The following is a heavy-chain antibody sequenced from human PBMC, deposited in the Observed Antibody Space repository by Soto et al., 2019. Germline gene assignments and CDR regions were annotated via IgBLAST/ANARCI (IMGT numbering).Heavy chain of an antibody. J-gene: IGHJ4*02. CDR3: ARVSRDGYNFGY. CDR2: IYYSGST. V-gene: IGHV4-59*01. Sequence: SETLSLTCTVSGGSISSYYWSWIRQPPGKGLEWIGYIYYSGSTNYNPSLKSRVTISVDTSKNQFSLRLSSVTAADTAVYYCARVSRDGYNFGYWGQGTLVTVSS. CDR1: GGSISSYY. D-gene: IGHD5-12*01.